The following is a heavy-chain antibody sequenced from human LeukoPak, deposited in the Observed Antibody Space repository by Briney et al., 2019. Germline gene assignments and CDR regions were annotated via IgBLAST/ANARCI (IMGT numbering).Heavy chain of an antibody. CDR3: ARRGSMVRRAAYHFDS. CDR1: GFSISSFY. CDR2: VYFTGST. Sequence: PSETLSLTCSISGFSISSFYWSWIRQSPGKGLEWIGHVYFTGSTDYNPSLKSRVTISVDTLKNQFSLKLSSVTAADTAVYYCARRGSMVRRAAYHFDSWGQGTLVTVSS. V-gene: IGHV4-59*08. D-gene: IGHD3-10*01. J-gene: IGHJ4*02.